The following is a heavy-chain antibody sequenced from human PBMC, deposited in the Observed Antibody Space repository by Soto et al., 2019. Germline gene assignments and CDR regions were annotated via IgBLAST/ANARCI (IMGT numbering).Heavy chain of an antibody. CDR2: ISSSSSYI. Sequence: GGSLRLSCAASGFTFSSYWMHWVRQAPGKGLVWVSSISSSSSYIYYADSVKGRFTISRDNAKNSLYLQMNSLRVEDTAVYYCVRDYFGPGPYWGQGTLVTVSS. CDR3: VRDYFGPGPY. CDR1: GFTFSSYW. D-gene: IGHD3-10*01. V-gene: IGHV3-21*01. J-gene: IGHJ4*01.